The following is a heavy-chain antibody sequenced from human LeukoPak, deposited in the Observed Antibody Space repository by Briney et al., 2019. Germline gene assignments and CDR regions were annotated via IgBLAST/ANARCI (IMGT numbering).Heavy chain of an antibody. J-gene: IGHJ4*02. V-gene: IGHV3-23*01. D-gene: IGHD3-22*01. CDR2: ISGIGGWT. CDR1: GITLSNYG. CDR3: AKRGVVIRVILVGFHKEAYYFDS. Sequence: GSPRLSCAVSGITLSNYGMSWVRQAPGKGLEWVAGISGIGGWTTYTDSVKGRFTISRDNAKNTLFLQMNSLRADDTAVYFCAKRGVVIRVILVGFHKEAYYFDSWGQGALVTVSS.